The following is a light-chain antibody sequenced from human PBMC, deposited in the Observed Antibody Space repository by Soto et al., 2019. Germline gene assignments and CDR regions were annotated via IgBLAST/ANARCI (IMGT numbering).Light chain of an antibody. Sequence: DIQMTQSPSSLSASVGDRVTITCRASQSISSYLNWYQQKPGKAPKLLIYAASSLQSGVPSRFSGSGSGTEFTLTISSLQPDDFATYYCQQYSSVTWTFGQGTKVDIK. V-gene: IGKV1-39*01. CDR2: AAS. J-gene: IGKJ1*01. CDR3: QQYSSVTWT. CDR1: QSISSY.